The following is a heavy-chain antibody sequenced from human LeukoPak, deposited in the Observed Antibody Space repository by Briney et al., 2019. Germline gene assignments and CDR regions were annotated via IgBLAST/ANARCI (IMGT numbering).Heavy chain of an antibody. CDR1: GFTLSRYG. J-gene: IGHJ4*02. CDR2: IRGGGVST. V-gene: IGHV3-23*01. CDR3: AKYGDILTGYPYYFDY. D-gene: IGHD3-9*01. Sequence: GTLRLSCEASGFTLSRYGMSWVRQAPGKGLGWVSHIRGGGVSTYYADSVKGRFTISRDNSKNTLYLQMNSLRAEDTAVYYCAKYGDILTGYPYYFDYWGQGTLVTVSS.